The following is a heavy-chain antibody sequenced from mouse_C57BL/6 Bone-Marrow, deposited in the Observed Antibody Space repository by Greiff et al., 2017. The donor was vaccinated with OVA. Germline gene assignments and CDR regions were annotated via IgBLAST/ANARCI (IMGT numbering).Heavy chain of an antibody. CDR1: GYNINNTF. J-gene: IGHJ1*03. D-gene: IGHD1-1*01. Sequence: VQLQQSVAELVRPGASVKLSCTASGYNINNTFMHWVKQRPEQGLEWIGRLDPANGNTKYAPKFQGTATITADPSSSTAYLQLSSLTSEDTAIYYCASGSSSWYFDVWGTGTTVTVSS. V-gene: IGHV14-3*01. CDR3: ASGSSSWYFDV. CDR2: LDPANGNT.